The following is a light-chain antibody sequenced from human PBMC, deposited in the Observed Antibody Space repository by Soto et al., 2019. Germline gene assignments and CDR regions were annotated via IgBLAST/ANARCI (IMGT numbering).Light chain of an antibody. V-gene: IGKV1D-12*01. J-gene: IGKJ4*01. CDR3: LQANSSPLP. Sequence: DIRMTRSPSSVSASVGDRVTITCRASQDISCWLAWYQHKPGKAPSLLIYAASSLQSGVPSRFRGSGSGTDFALNIAVLESDDFAPYYYLQANSSPLPFGGGTKVQI. CDR1: QDISCW. CDR2: AAS.